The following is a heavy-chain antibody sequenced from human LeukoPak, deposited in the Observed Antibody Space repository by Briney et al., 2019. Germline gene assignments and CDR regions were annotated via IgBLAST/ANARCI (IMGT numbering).Heavy chain of an antibody. J-gene: IGHJ4*02. D-gene: IGHD6-19*01. Sequence: SETLSLTCAVSGVPFSNYYWSWVRQSPTQGLEWIGEINHSGYTNYNPSLKSRVTMSIDTSKNQFSLRLTSVTAAGTGVYYCTRAVAGHPDWGQGTLVTVSS. V-gene: IGHV4-34*01. CDR2: INHSGYT. CDR1: GVPFSNYY. CDR3: TRAVAGHPD.